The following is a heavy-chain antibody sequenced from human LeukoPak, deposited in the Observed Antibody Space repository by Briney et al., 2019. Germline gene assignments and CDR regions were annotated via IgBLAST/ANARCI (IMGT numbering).Heavy chain of an antibody. CDR1: GFTFSDYY. J-gene: IGHJ4*02. CDR3: ARTPIAARQIDY. Sequence: PGGSLRLSCAASGFTFSDYYMSWIRQAPGKGLEWVSYISSSGSTIYYADSVKGRFTISRDNSKNTLYLQMNSLRAEDTAVYYCARTPIAARQIDYWGQGTLVTVSS. V-gene: IGHV3-11*04. CDR2: ISSSGSTI. D-gene: IGHD6-6*01.